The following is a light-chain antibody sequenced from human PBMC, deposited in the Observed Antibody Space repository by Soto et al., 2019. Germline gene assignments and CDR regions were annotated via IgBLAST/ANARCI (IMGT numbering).Light chain of an antibody. J-gene: IGKJ1*01. V-gene: IGKV3-15*01. Sequence: EILMTQSPATLSVSPGDRATLSCRASQSVGRTLAWYQQKPGQAPSLLIYAVSTRATGVPARFSGNGSETEFTLTIDNLQSEDYALYYCQQYNKWPPWTFGQGTKVDIK. CDR1: QSVGRT. CDR3: QQYNKWPPWT. CDR2: AVS.